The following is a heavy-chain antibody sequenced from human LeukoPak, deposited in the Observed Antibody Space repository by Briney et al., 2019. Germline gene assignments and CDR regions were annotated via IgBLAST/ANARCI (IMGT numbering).Heavy chain of an antibody. Sequence: SVKVSCKVSGGTFSSYGFSWVRQAPGQGLEWMGGIIPMFNKTRYTQNFLGRVTMTAGESTTTVYMDLNSLRSEDTAVYYCAREMGSLEYWGQGTLVTVSS. V-gene: IGHV1-69*13. D-gene: IGHD3-10*01. CDR3: AREMGSLEY. J-gene: IGHJ4*02. CDR2: IIPMFNKT. CDR1: GGTFSSYG.